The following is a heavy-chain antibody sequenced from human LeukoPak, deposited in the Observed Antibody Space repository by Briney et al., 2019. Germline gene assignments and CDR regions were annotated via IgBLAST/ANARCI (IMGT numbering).Heavy chain of an antibody. J-gene: IGHJ4*02. CDR1: GFTFSTYG. CDR3: AKELAVAGSFDF. Sequence: GGSLRLSCAASGFTFSTYGIHWVRQAPGKGLEWVAVISYDGRNTCYADSMKGRFTISRDNSRNTLYLQMNSLTVEDTAVYYCAKELAVAGSFDFWGQGTLVTVSS. D-gene: IGHD6-19*01. V-gene: IGHV3-30*18. CDR2: ISYDGRNT.